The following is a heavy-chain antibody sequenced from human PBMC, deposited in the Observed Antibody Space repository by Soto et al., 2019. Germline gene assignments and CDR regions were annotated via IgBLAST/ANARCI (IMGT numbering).Heavy chain of an antibody. CDR1: GFTFSSYG. V-gene: IGHV3-30*18. D-gene: IGHD3-22*01. CDR3: AKDLGDDSSGYSPPDY. Sequence: GGSLRLSCAASGFTFSSYGMHWVRQAPGKGLEWVAVISYDGSNKYYADSVKGRFTISRDNSKNTLYLQMNSLRAEDTAVYYCAKDLGDDSSGYSPPDYWGQGTLVTVSS. CDR2: ISYDGSNK. J-gene: IGHJ4*02.